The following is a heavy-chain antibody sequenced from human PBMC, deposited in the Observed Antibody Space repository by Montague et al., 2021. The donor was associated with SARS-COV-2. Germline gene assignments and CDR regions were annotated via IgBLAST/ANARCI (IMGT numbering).Heavy chain of an antibody. Sequence: SLRLSCAASGFTFSSYWMHWVRQAPGKGLVWVSQIASDGSTTTYADSVKGRFTISRDNAKNSLYLQMNSLRAEDTAVYYCAREAMVRGFDYYGMDVWGQGTTVTVSS. CDR3: AREAMVRGFDYYGMDV. V-gene: IGHV3-74*03. J-gene: IGHJ6*02. D-gene: IGHD3-10*01. CDR2: IASDGSTT. CDR1: GFTFSSYW.